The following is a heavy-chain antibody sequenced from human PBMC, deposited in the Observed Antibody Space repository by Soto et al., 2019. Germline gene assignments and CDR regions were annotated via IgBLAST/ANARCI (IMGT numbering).Heavy chain of an antibody. CDR1: GYIFTSYY. Sequence: ASVKVSCKASGYIFTSYYLHWVRQAPGQGLEWMGWINPFDGSRMFAQSFQGRVTFTRDTSTSTVYMELSGLRSDDTAVYYCSRVDRGHTAPLDHWGQGTLVTVSS. J-gene: IGHJ1*01. D-gene: IGHD2-21*02. CDR2: INPFDGSR. V-gene: IGHV1-46*03. CDR3: SRVDRGHTAPLDH.